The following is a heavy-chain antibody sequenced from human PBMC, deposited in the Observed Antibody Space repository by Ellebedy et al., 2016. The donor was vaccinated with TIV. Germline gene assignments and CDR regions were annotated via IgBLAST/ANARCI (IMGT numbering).Heavy chain of an antibody. Sequence: GESLKISCAVSGFTVSGHYMSWVRQAPGKGLECVAVLYGEGTTYYADSVTGRFVISRVNSKNTLHLEMSSLRVEDTALYVCAKREMIKDTIGVTTPAPLFDRWGQGTLVTVSS. CDR3: AKREMIKDTIGVTTPAPLFDR. CDR1: GFTVSGHY. CDR2: LYGEGTT. J-gene: IGHJ4*02. D-gene: IGHD2-8*01. V-gene: IGHV3-66*04.